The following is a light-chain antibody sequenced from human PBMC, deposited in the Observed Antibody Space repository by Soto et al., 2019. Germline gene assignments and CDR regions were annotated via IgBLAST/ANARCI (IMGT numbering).Light chain of an antibody. J-gene: IGKJ2*01. CDR2: SAS. CDR3: QQTFRTPHT. V-gene: IGKV1-39*01. CDR1: QTISNY. Sequence: DIRMTQSPASLSASVGDGVTITCRASQTISNYLNWYQQKPGAAPKLLIYSASTLQSGVPSRFSGSGFGTDYTLTISSLQPADFAVYYCQQTFRTPHTFGQGTKVDIK.